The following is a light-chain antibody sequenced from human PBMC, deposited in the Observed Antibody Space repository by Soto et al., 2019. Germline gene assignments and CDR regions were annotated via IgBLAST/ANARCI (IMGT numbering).Light chain of an antibody. CDR1: QSVDTSY. J-gene: IGKJ4*01. V-gene: IGKV3-20*01. CDR2: GAS. Sequence: EIVLTQSTGTLSLSPGDRATLSCRASQSVDTSYLGWYQQKPGQAPRLLIYGASSRATGIPDRFSGSGSGTDFALTISRLEPEDFAVYYCQQYGTSPLTFGGGTKVEIK. CDR3: QQYGTSPLT.